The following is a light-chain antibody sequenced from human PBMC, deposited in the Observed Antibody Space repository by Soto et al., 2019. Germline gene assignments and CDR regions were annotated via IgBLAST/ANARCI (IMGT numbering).Light chain of an antibody. J-gene: IGKJ2*01. CDR3: QQSHGIPYT. V-gene: IGKV1-39*01. CDR2: AAS. Sequence: DIQMTQSPSSLSASVGDRVTITCRASQTISTYLNWYQQKPGKAPKLLIYAASTLQSGVPSRFSGSGSGTLFTLTINSRQPKDLATYYCQQSHGIPYTFGQGAKLEIK. CDR1: QTISTY.